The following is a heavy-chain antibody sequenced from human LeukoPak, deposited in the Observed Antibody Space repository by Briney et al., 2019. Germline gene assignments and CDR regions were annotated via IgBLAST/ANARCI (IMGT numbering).Heavy chain of an antibody. CDR2: ICSSNSNT. CDR3: PSQFKKGH. J-gene: IGHJ4*02. CDR1: GVTFSSYW. V-gene: IGHV3-21*01. Sequence: WGSLRLSCAASGVTFSSYWMHWVRQAPGKGLEWVSSICSSNSNTYYAASVRGRFTFSRATSKRTVSLQISIMGADATAGYCCPSQFKKGHWGQGTLVTVSS.